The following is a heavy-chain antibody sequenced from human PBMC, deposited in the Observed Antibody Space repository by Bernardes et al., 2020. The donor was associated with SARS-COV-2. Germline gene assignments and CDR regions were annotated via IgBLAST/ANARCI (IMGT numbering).Heavy chain of an antibody. D-gene: IGHD2-2*01. Sequence: GGSLRLSCAASGFTFSSYAMHWVRQAPGKGLEWVAVISYDGSNKYYADSVKGRFTISRDNSKNTLYLQMNSLRAEDMAVYYCARDFAIVVVPAAIFGYWGQGTLVTVSS. CDR1: GFTFSSYA. CDR3: ARDFAIVVVPAAIFGY. J-gene: IGHJ4*02. CDR2: ISYDGSNK. V-gene: IGHV3-30-3*01.